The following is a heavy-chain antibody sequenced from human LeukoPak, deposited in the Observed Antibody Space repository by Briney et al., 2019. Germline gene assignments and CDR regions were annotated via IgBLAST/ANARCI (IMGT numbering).Heavy chain of an antibody. D-gene: IGHD3-22*01. V-gene: IGHV1-69*06. Sequence: GASVKVSCKASGGTFSSYAISWVRQAPGQGLEWMGGIIPIFGTANYAQKFQGRVTITADKSTSTAYMELSSLRSEDTAVYYCARGSMSYYDSSGYRYNWFDPWGQGTLVTVSS. CDR1: GGTFSSYA. CDR3: ARGSMSYYDSSGYRYNWFDP. CDR2: IIPIFGTA. J-gene: IGHJ5*02.